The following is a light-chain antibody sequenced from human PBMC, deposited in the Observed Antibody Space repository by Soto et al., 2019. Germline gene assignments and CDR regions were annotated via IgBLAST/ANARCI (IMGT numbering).Light chain of an antibody. CDR3: QLALT. CDR2: DAS. CDR1: QSISSW. V-gene: IGKV1-5*01. Sequence: DIQMTQSPSTLSASVGDRVTITCRASQSISSWLAWYQQKPGKAPKLLIYDASSLESGVPSRFSGSGSGTEFTLTISSLQPDDFATYHCQLALTFGQGPNVDIK. J-gene: IGKJ1*01.